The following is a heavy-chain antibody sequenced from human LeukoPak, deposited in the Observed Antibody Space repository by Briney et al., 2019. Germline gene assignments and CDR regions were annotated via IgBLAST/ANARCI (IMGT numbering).Heavy chain of an antibody. CDR1: GYTLTETY. Sequence: GGSLKVSCKASGYTLTETYMHWVRQAPGQGLEWMGWINPNSGVTNYAQKFQGRVTMTRDTSISTVYMELSRLRSDDTVVYYCARQGALVKGIDYWGQGTLVTVSS. D-gene: IGHD6-13*01. CDR2: INPNSGVT. V-gene: IGHV1-2*02. J-gene: IGHJ4*02. CDR3: ARQGALVKGIDY.